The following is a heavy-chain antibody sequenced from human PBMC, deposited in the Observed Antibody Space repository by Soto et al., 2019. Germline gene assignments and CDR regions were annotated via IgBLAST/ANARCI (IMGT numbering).Heavy chain of an antibody. J-gene: IGHJ4*02. Sequence: ASVKVSCKASGYTFTSYGISWVRQAPGQGLEWMGWISAYNGNTNYAQKLQGRVTMTPDTSTNTAYMELRNLRSDDTAVYYCARVIAAGADFDYWGQGTLVTVSS. V-gene: IGHV1-18*01. CDR1: GYTFTSYG. CDR3: ARVIAAGADFDY. D-gene: IGHD6-13*01. CDR2: ISAYNGNT.